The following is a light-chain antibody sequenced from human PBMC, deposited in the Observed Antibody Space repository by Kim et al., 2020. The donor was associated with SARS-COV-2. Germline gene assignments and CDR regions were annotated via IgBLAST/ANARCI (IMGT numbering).Light chain of an antibody. CDR3: SSYTNTNTRVL. Sequence: QSALSQPASVSGSPGQSITISCTGTNSDVGEYNYVSWYQQHPGKAPKVMIFEVSNRPSGVSNRFSGSKSGNTASLTFSGLQAEDEADYYCSSYTNTNTRVLFGGGTQLTVL. V-gene: IGLV2-14*01. CDR2: EVS. J-gene: IGLJ2*01. CDR1: NSDVGEYNY.